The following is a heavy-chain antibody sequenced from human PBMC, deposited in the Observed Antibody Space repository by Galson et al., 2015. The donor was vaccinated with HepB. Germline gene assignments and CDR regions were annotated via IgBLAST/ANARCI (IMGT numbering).Heavy chain of an antibody. CDR2: ISYDGSNR. Sequence: SLRLSCAASGFTFSSKAMHWVRQGPGKGLEWVAVISYDGSNRFYGDSVQGRFTISRDNSKNTLYLQMNSLRAEDTAVYYCAKDRLAQPTLFDYWGQGTLVTVSS. V-gene: IGHV3-30*18. CDR1: GFTFSSKA. J-gene: IGHJ4*02. CDR3: AKDRLAQPTLFDY. D-gene: IGHD6-19*01.